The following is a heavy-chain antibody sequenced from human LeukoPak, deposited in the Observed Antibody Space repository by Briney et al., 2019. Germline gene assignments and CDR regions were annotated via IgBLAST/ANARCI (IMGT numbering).Heavy chain of an antibody. J-gene: IGHJ4*02. CDR3: ARRGGRGASPVDY. Sequence: EASVKVSCKASGYTFTGYYMHWVRQAPGQGLEWMGWINPNSGGTNYAQKFQGRVTMTRDTSISTAYMELSRLRSDDTAVYYCARRGGRGASPVDYWGQGTLVTVSS. CDR2: INPNSGGT. V-gene: IGHV1-2*02. CDR1: GYTFTGYY. D-gene: IGHD3-10*01.